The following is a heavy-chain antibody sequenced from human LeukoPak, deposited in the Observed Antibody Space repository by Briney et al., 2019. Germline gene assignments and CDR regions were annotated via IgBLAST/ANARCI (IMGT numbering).Heavy chain of an antibody. V-gene: IGHV3-7*01. J-gene: IGHJ4*02. CDR3: ATSPVYSYGHTYYFDY. Sequence: PGGSLRLSCAASGFTFSNYWMSRVRQAPGKGLEWVANIKQDGSEKYYVDSVKGRFTISRDNAKNSLYLQMNSLRAEDTAVYYCATSPVYSYGHTYYFDYWGQGTLVTVSS. CDR2: IKQDGSEK. D-gene: IGHD5-18*01. CDR1: GFTFSNYW.